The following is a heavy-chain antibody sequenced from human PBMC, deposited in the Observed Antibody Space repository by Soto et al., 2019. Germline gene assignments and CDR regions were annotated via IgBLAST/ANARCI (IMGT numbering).Heavy chain of an antibody. D-gene: IGHD1-26*01. CDR2: IYYSGST. CDR1: GGSISSSSYY. V-gene: IGHV4-39*01. Sequence: PSETLSLTCTVSGGSISSSSYYWGWIRQPPGKGLEWIGSIYYSGSTYYNPSLKSRVTISVDTSKNQFSLKLSSVTAADTAVYYCASPFRVYSGSYPTDYWGQGTLVTVSS. CDR3: ASPFRVYSGSYPTDY. J-gene: IGHJ4*02.